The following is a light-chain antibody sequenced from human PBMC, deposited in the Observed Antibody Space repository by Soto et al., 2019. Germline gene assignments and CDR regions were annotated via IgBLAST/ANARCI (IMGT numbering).Light chain of an antibody. CDR3: AAWDDSLSAWV. V-gene: IGLV1-47*01. J-gene: IGLJ3*02. CDR2: RDN. CDR1: SSNIGSNY. Sequence: QSVLTQPPSASGTPGPRVTMSCSRSSSNIGSNYVFWYQQLPGTAPKLLIYRDNQRPSGVPDRFSGSKSDTSASLAISGLRSEDEADYYCAAWDDSLSAWVFGGGTQLTVL.